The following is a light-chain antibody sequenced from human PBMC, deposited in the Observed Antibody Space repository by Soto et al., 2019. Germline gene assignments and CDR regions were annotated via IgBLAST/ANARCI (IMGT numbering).Light chain of an antibody. V-gene: IGLV1-40*01. CDR2: GNS. J-gene: IGLJ1*01. CDR3: QSYDSSLSGLYV. Sequence: SALTQPPSVSVAPGQRVTISCTGSSSNIGAGYDVHWYQRLPGTAPKLLIYGNSNRPSGVPDRFSGSKSGTSASLAITGLQAEDEADYYCQSYDSSLSGLYVFGTGTKVTVL. CDR1: SSNIGAGYD.